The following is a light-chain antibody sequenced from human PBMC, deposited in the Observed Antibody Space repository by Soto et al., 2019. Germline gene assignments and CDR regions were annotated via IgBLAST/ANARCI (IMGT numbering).Light chain of an antibody. CDR1: SSDVGGYNY. V-gene: IGLV2-11*01. CDR2: DVS. J-gene: IGLJ1*01. Sequence: QSVLTKPRSVNGAPGQSVTISCTGTSSDVGGYNYVSWYQQHPGKAPKLMIYDVSKRPSGVPDRFSGSKSGNTASLTISGLQAEDEADYYCCSYAGSYPYVFGTGTKVTVL. CDR3: CSYAGSYPYV.